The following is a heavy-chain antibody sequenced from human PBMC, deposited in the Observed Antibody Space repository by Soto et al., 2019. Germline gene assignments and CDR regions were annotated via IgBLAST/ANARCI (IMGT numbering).Heavy chain of an antibody. Sequence: ASVKVSCKASGYTFTSYAMHWVRQAPGQRLERMGWINAGNGNTKYSQKFQGRVTITRDTSASTAYMELSSLRSEDTAVYYCARALHYYGSDPEFIEYYYYGMDVWGQETTVTVSS. V-gene: IGHV1-3*01. CDR1: GYTFTSYA. CDR3: ARALHYYGSDPEFIEYYYYGMDV. CDR2: INAGNGNT. J-gene: IGHJ6*02. D-gene: IGHD3-10*01.